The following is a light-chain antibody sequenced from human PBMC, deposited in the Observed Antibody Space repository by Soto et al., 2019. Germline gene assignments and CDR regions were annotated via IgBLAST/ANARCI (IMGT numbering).Light chain of an antibody. V-gene: IGKV3-20*01. CDR3: QQYGSSPALT. J-gene: IGKJ4*01. CDR2: GAS. CDR1: QSIANND. Sequence: EIMLTQSPGTLSLSPGERATLSCRASQSIANNDLAWYQQKPGQTPRLLIYGASSRATGISDRFSGSGSGTDFTLTIRRLEPEDFAVYYCQQYGSSPALTFGGGTKVEIK.